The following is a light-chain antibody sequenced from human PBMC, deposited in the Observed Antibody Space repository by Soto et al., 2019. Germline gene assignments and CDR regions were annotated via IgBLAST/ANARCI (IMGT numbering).Light chain of an antibody. CDR2: DVS. J-gene: IGLJ1*01. CDR1: SSDIGNYNY. CDR3: CSYSRSFSFV. Sequence: QSVLTQPLSVSGSPGQSVTISCTGTSSDIGNYNYVSWYQQYPGKAPKLMIYDVSKRPSGVPDRFFGSKFGNTAYLTISGLQAEDEADYSCCSYSRSFSFVFGNGTKGTV. V-gene: IGLV2-11*01.